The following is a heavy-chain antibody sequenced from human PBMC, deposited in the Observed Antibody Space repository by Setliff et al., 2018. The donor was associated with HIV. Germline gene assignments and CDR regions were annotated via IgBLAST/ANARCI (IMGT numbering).Heavy chain of an antibody. V-gene: IGHV4-39*01. D-gene: IGHD5-18*01. CDR3: ARGRIQLWFGRYFDY. Sequence: SETLSLTCTVSVGSFINTDYYWGWIRQPPGKALEWIGSFHYSGSTSYNPSLKSRVAISVDTSKNQFSLKLSSVTAADTAVYYCARGRIQLWFGRYFDYWGQGTLVTVSS. CDR2: FHYSGST. CDR1: VGSFINTDYY. J-gene: IGHJ4*02.